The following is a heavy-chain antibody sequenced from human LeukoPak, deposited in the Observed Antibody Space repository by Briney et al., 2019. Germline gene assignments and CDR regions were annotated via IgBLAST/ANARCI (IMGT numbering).Heavy chain of an antibody. CDR2: FHYSGSN. D-gene: IGHD3-16*01. V-gene: IGHV4-39*01. CDR1: GDSINSLDL. Sequence: SETLSLTCTVSGDSINSLDLWSWVRQPPGKGLEWIGNFHYSGSNSYNPSLKSRVTISVDTSKNQFSLRLSSVTAADTAVYYCARQVTFGYAYAYYFDYWGQGTLVTVSS. CDR3: ARQVTFGYAYAYYFDY. J-gene: IGHJ4*02.